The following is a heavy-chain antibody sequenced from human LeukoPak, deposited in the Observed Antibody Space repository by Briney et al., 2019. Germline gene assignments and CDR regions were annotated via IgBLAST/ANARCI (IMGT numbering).Heavy chain of an antibody. CDR3: AATAAAGTATLNY. V-gene: IGHV1-69*13. Sequence: SVNVSCKASGGTFSSYAISWVRQAPGQGLEWMGGIIPIFGTANYAQKFQGRVTITADESTSTAYMELSSLRSEDTAVYYCAATAAAGTATLNYWGQGTLVTVSS. CDR2: IIPIFGTA. D-gene: IGHD6-13*01. J-gene: IGHJ4*02. CDR1: GGTFSSYA.